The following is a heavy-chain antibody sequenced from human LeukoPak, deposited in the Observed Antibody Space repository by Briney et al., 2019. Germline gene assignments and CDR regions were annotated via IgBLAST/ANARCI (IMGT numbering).Heavy chain of an antibody. Sequence: GGSLRLSCAASGFTFSTYGMHWVRQAPGKGLEWVSVIYSGGSTYYADSVKGRFTISRDNSKNTLYLQMNSLRAEDTAVYYCARTVYYYDSSGYHHDYWGQGTLVTVSS. J-gene: IGHJ4*02. CDR3: ARTVYYYDSSGYHHDY. CDR1: GFTFSTYG. V-gene: IGHV3-NL1*01. CDR2: IYSGGST. D-gene: IGHD3-22*01.